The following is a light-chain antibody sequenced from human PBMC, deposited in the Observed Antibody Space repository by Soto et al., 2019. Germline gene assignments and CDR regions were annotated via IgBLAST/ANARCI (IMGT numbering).Light chain of an antibody. CDR2: SAS. J-gene: IGKJ4*01. CDR1: QSVNSD. Sequence: ETVMTQSPATLSASPGESASLSCRASQSVNSDLAWYQQIPGQAPRLLLYSASTGATGGPARFSGSGSGTEFTLTISSLQSEDFAIYYCQQYNNWPLTFGGGTKVEI. CDR3: QQYNNWPLT. V-gene: IGKV3-15*01.